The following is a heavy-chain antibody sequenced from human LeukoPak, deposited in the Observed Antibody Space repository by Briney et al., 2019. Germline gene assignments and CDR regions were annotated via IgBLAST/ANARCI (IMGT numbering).Heavy chain of an antibody. Sequence: GGSLRLSCAASGFTVSSNYMSWVRQAPGKGLEWVGRIKPKTDGETTEYAAPVKDRFSISRDDSKSMMYLQMNSLKTEDTAVYYCITPLPYSAQGGQGTLVTVSS. CDR1: GFTVSSNY. CDR2: IKPKTDGETT. CDR3: ITPLPYSAQ. V-gene: IGHV3-15*01. D-gene: IGHD2-21*01. J-gene: IGHJ4*02.